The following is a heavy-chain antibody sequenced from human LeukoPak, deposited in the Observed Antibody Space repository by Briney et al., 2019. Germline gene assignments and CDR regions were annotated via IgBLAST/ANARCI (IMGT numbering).Heavy chain of an antibody. CDR2: IYYSGST. D-gene: IGHD3-9*01. CDR1: GGSISSYY. Sequence: SETLSLTCTVSGGSISSYYWSWIRQPPGKGLDWIGYIYYSGSTNYNPSLKSRVTISVDTSKNQFSLKLSSVTAADTAVYYCARGTRNRYFGYMDVWGKGTTVTISS. J-gene: IGHJ6*03. V-gene: IGHV4-59*01. CDR3: ARGTRNRYFGYMDV.